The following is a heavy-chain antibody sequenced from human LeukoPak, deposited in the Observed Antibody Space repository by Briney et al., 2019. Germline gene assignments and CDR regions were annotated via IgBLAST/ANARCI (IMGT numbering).Heavy chain of an antibody. V-gene: IGHV1-2*02. J-gene: IGHJ4*02. Sequence: ASVKVSCKASGYTFTGYYMHWVRQAPGQGLEWMGWINPNSGGTNYAQKFQGRVTMTRDTSISTAYMELSRLRSDDTAVYYCARGGYSSGWYECFDYWGQGTLVTVFS. CDR2: INPNSGGT. CDR3: ARGGYSSGWYECFDY. D-gene: IGHD6-19*01. CDR1: GYTFTGYY.